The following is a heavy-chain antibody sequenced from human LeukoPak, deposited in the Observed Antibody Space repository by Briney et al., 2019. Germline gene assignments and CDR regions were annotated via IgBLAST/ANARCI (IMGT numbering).Heavy chain of an antibody. D-gene: IGHD1-26*01. CDR3: AADRGDYSGSYWTAFDI. Sequence: ASVKVSCKVSEYTLTELSMHWVRQAPGKGLEWLGGFDPEDGEIIYAQKFQGRVTMCDDTSTDTAYMELGSLRSDDTAVYYCAADRGDYSGSYWTAFDIWGQGTMVTVSS. CDR1: EYTLTELS. J-gene: IGHJ3*02. V-gene: IGHV1-24*01. CDR2: FDPEDGEI.